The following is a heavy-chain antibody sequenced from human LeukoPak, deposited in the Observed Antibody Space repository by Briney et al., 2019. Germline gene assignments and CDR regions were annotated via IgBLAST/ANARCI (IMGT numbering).Heavy chain of an antibody. CDR3: AREGVWGNSYFDY. CDR2: IIPIFGIA. J-gene: IGHJ4*02. D-gene: IGHD4-23*01. V-gene: IGHV1-69*04. CDR1: GGTFSSYA. Sequence: SVKVSCKASGGTFSSYAISWVRQAPGQRLEWMGRIIPIFGIANYAQKFQGRVTITADKSTSTAYMELSSLRSEDTAVYYCAREGVWGNSYFDYWGQGTLVTVSS.